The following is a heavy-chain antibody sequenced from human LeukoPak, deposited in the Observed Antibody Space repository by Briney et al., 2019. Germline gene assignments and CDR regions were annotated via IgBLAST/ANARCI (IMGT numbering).Heavy chain of an antibody. D-gene: IGHD6-13*01. Sequence: GGSLRLSCAASGFTFSNYSMNWVRQAPGKGLEWVSSISGSGTYIYYADSVKGRFTISRDNAKNPLYLQMNSLRAEDTAVYYCARETISSGWYYWFDPWGQGTLVTVSS. V-gene: IGHV3-21*01. J-gene: IGHJ5*02. CDR2: ISGSGTYI. CDR3: ARETISSGWYYWFDP. CDR1: GFTFSNYS.